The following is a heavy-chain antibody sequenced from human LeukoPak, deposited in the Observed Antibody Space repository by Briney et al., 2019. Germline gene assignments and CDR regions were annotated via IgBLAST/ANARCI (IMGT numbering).Heavy chain of an antibody. D-gene: IGHD3-22*01. Sequence: PGGSLRLSCAASGFTFSNAWMSWVSQARGKGLEWVGRIKSKTDGGTTDYAARVNGRFTISRDDSKNTLYLQMNSLKTEDTAVYYCTTELITLDAFDIWGQGTMVTVSS. CDR1: GFTFSNAW. CDR3: TTELITLDAFDI. CDR2: IKSKTDGGTT. V-gene: IGHV3-15*01. J-gene: IGHJ3*02.